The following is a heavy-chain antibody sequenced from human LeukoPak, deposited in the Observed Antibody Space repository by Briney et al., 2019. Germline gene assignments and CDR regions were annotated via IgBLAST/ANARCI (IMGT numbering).Heavy chain of an antibody. CDR3: ATVSDAVLWFGELPNYYYGMDV. Sequence: GASVKVFRKVSGYTLTELSMHGVRQAPGKGLEWMGDFDPEDGETIYAQKFQGRVTLTEDTPTDTAYMELSSLRSEDTAVYYCATVSDAVLWFGELPNYYYGMDVWGQGTTVTVSS. CDR1: GYTLTELS. D-gene: IGHD3-10*01. CDR2: FDPEDGET. V-gene: IGHV1-24*01. J-gene: IGHJ6*02.